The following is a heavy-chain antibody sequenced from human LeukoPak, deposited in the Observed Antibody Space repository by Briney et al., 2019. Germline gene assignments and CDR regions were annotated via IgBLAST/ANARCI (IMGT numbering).Heavy chain of an antibody. Sequence: PSQTLSLTCAISGDSVSSNSAAWNWIRQSPSRGLEWLGRTYYRSKWYNDYAVSVKSRITINPDTSKNQFSLQLNSVTPEDTAVYYCARELVTYYYDSSGSPPGDSYYYYYYYMDVWGKGTTVTVSS. CDR3: ARELVTYYYDSSGSPPGDSYYYYYYYMDV. V-gene: IGHV6-1*01. CDR2: TYYRSKWYN. CDR1: GDSVSSNSAA. J-gene: IGHJ6*03. D-gene: IGHD3-22*01.